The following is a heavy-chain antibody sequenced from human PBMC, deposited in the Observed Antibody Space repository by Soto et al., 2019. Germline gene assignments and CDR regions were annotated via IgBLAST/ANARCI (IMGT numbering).Heavy chain of an antibody. CDR3: ARGLILWFGELSRRGGYYYYMDV. CDR2: INDSGNI. Sequence: QVQLQQWGAGLLKPSETLSLTCAVYGGSFSGYQWSWIRQTPGKGLVWIGEINDSGNINYNPSLKSRVTILLDTPKKQISLKMSPVTAADSAVYYCARGLILWFGELSRRGGYYYYMDVWGKGTTVTVSS. V-gene: IGHV4-34*01. J-gene: IGHJ6*03. CDR1: GGSFSGYQ. D-gene: IGHD3-10*01.